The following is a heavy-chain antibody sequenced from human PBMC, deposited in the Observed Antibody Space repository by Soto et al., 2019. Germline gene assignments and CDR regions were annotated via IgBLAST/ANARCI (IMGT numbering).Heavy chain of an antibody. CDR2: IYYNGRT. CDR3: SRHRGGLYFEFDY. CDR1: GGSISSTTYY. D-gene: IGHD3-16*01. Sequence: QLQLQESGPGLVKTSETLSLTCTVSGGSISSTTYYWGWIRQPPGKGLEWIVSIYYNGRTYYSPSRKIRIIISVDTTKNRFTLMLCYLTAEDSAVYYCSRHRGGLYFEFDYWGQGLLVTVSS. V-gene: IGHV4-39*01. J-gene: IGHJ4*02.